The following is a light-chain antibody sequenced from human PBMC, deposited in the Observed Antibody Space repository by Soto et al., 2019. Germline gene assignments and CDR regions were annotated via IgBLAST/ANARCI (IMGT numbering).Light chain of an antibody. J-gene: IGLJ1*01. CDR3: AAWDDSLNGYV. CDR1: SSNIGTNP. V-gene: IGLV1-44*01. CDR2: GND. Sequence: QSVLTRPPSASGTPGQGVTVSCSGSSSNIGTNPVDWYQQFPGTAPKLLIFGNDQRPSGVPDRFSGSKSGTSASLAISGLQSEDESDYYCAAWDDSLNGYVFGSGTKLTVL.